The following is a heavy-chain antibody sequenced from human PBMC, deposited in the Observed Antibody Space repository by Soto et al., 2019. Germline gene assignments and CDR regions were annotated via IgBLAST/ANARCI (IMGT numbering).Heavy chain of an antibody. D-gene: IGHD2-15*01. CDR3: AGMVVAATSRANWFDP. CDR1: CTSISSYY. V-gene: IGHV4-59*07. Sequence: SDTLSLTCTVSCTSISSYYWSWIWQPPGNGLEWIGYIYYSGSTNYNPSLKSRVTISVDTSKNQFSLKLSSVTAADTAVYYCAGMVVAATSRANWFDPWGQGTLVTVS. J-gene: IGHJ5*02. CDR2: IYYSGST.